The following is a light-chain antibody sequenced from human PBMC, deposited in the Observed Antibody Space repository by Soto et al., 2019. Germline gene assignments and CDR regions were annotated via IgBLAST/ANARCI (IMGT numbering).Light chain of an antibody. CDR2: DVS. CDR1: SSDGGGYNY. Sequence: QSALTQPASVSGSPGQSSTISCTGTSSDGGGYNYVSWYQQHPCKAPKLMIYDVSNRPSGVSNRFSGSKSGNTASLTISGLQAEDEADYYCSSYTSSITFYVFGTGTKLTVL. J-gene: IGLJ1*01. V-gene: IGLV2-14*01. CDR3: SSYTSSITFYV.